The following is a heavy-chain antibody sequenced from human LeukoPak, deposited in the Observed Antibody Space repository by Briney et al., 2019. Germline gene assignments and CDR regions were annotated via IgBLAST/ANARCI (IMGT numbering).Heavy chain of an antibody. V-gene: IGHV3-23*01. CDR2: VSGTGGRT. CDR3: VKASSSSPQYNWFDA. D-gene: IGHD6-6*01. CDR1: GFTFSTYA. Sequence: GGSLRLSCAASGFTFSTYAMSWVRQAPGKGLEWVSVVSGTGGRTYYADSVKGRFTISRDNSKNTLYLQVNSLRAEDTALYYCVKASSSSPQYNWFDAWGQGTLVTVSS. J-gene: IGHJ5*02.